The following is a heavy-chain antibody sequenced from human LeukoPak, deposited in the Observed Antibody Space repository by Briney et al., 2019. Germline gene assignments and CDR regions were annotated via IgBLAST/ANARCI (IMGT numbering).Heavy chain of an antibody. D-gene: IGHD3-22*01. V-gene: IGHV4-4*07. J-gene: IGHJ4*02. CDR3: ARSATYYYDSSGYYTVDHFDY. Sequence: PSETLSLTCTVSGGSISSYYWSWIRQPAGKGLEWIGRIYTSGSTNYNPSLKSRVTMSVDTPKNQFSLKLSSVTAADTAVYYCARSATYYYDSSGYYTVDHFDYWGQGTLVTVSS. CDR1: GGSISSYY. CDR2: IYTSGST.